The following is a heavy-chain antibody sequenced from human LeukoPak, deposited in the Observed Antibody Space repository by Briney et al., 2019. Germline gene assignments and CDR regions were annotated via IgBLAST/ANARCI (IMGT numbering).Heavy chain of an antibody. J-gene: IGHJ4*02. V-gene: IGHV3-21*01. CDR2: IGTSSYYI. D-gene: IGHD1-26*01. Sequence: GGSLRLSRSASRFPFSSYSMNCVRPPPGKRLWCGSYIGTSSYYIHYGDSVKGRFATSRDNAKNSLFLQMNSLRAEDTAVYYCARDASGSSPGLIDHWGQGTLVTVSS. CDR3: ARDASGSSPGLIDH. CDR1: RFPFSSYS.